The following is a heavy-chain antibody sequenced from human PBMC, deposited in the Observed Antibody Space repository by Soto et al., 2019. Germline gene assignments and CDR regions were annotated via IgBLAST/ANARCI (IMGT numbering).Heavy chain of an antibody. Sequence: EVQLVESGGGLVQPGGSLRLSCAASGFTFSSYWMHWVRQAPGKGLVWVSRINSDGSSTSYAEYVKVRFTISRDNAKNTLYLHMNSLRAEDTAVYYCAIAVDGTTAIDYWGQGTLVTVAS. J-gene: IGHJ4*02. CDR2: INSDGSST. CDR3: AIAVDGTTAIDY. D-gene: IGHD1-1*01. CDR1: GFTFSSYW. V-gene: IGHV3-74*01.